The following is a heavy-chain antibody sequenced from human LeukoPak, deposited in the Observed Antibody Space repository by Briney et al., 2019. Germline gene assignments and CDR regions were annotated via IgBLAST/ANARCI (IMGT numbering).Heavy chain of an antibody. D-gene: IGHD3-22*01. CDR1: GFTFSSYA. Sequence: GGSLRLSCAASGFTFSSYAMNWVRQAPGKGLEWVSVISASGGSTHYADSVKGRFTISRDNSKNTLYLQMNSLRAEDTAVYYCASTIRGFTMIVVVPPFDYWGQGTLVTVSS. J-gene: IGHJ4*02. CDR2: ISASGGST. CDR3: ASTIRGFTMIVVVPPFDY. V-gene: IGHV3-23*01.